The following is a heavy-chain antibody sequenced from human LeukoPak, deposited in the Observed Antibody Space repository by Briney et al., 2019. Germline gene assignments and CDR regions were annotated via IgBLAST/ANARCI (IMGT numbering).Heavy chain of an antibody. Sequence: SETLSLTCTVSGGSISSYYWSWIRQPPGKGLEWIGYIYYSGSTNYNPSLKSRVTISVDTSKNQFSLKLSSVTAADTAVYYCARRSPLRFLAWSYYYYMDVWGKGTTVTVSS. CDR3: ARRSPLRFLAWSYYYYMDV. CDR2: IYYSGST. D-gene: IGHD3-3*01. CDR1: GGSISSYY. J-gene: IGHJ6*03. V-gene: IGHV4-59*08.